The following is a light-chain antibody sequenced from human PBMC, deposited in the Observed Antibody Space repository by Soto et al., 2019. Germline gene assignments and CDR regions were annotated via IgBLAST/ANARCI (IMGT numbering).Light chain of an antibody. CDR3: QHANGFPGT. Sequence: DIQVTQSPSSVSASVGDRVTITCRASQDIRSWLAWYQQQPGKAPQLLIIAASRLERGVPSRFSGGGSGTDFPLTISNLQPEDFATYYCQHANGFPGTFGQGTKVEIK. CDR2: AAS. J-gene: IGKJ1*01. V-gene: IGKV1-12*01. CDR1: QDIRSW.